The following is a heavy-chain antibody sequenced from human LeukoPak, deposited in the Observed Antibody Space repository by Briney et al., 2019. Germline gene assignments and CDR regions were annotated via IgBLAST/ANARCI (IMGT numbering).Heavy chain of an antibody. CDR2: IVVGSGDT. V-gene: IGHV1-58*02. Sequence: SVKVSCKASGFTFTSSAMQWVRQARGQRLEWIGWIVVGSGDTNYAQKFQERVTITRDMSTSTAYMELSSLRSEDTAVYYCAAVVLSVGAPQLDYWGQGTLVTVSS. D-gene: IGHD1-26*01. CDR1: GFTFTSSA. CDR3: AAVVLSVGAPQLDY. J-gene: IGHJ4*02.